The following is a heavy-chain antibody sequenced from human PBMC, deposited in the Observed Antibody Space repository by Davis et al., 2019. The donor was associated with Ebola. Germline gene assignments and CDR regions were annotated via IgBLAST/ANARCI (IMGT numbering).Heavy chain of an antibody. V-gene: IGHV3-21*01. D-gene: IGHD3-3*01. J-gene: IGHJ6*02. Sequence: GGSLRLSCAASGFTFSSYSMNWVRQAPGKGLEWVSSISSSSSYIYYADSVKGRFTISRDNAKNSLYLQMNSLRAEDTAVYYCARDSSSWWRSTGIFGVGDQYYYYYGMDVWGQGTTVTVSS. CDR3: ARDSSSWWRSTGIFGVGDQYYYYYGMDV. CDR2: ISSSSSYI. CDR1: GFTFSSYS.